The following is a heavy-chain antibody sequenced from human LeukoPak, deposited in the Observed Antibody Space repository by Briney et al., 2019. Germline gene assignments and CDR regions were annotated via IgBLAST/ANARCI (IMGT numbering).Heavy chain of an antibody. J-gene: IGHJ4*02. CDR3: ARGINYDILTGYYAGLLPRKYYFDY. CDR1: GYTFTSYD. Sequence: VASVKVSCEASGYTFTSYDINWVRQATGQGLEWMGWMNPNSGNTGYAQKFQGRVTMTRNTSISTAYMELSSLRSEDTAVYYCARGINYDILTGYYAGLLPRKYYFDYWGQGTLVTVSS. V-gene: IGHV1-8*01. D-gene: IGHD3-9*01. CDR2: MNPNSGNT.